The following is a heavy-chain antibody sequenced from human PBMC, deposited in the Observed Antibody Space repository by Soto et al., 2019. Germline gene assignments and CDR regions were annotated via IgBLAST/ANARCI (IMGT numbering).Heavy chain of an antibody. CDR2: IYRTRTT. D-gene: IGHD3-16*01. V-gene: IGHV4-59*01. J-gene: IGHJ4*02. CDR3: TRVPLDYTYRPDF. CDR1: GSSMSDYN. Sequence: QVQLQESGPGLVKPSGTLSLTCHVSGSSMSDYNWSWIRQSPGKGLEWFGSIYRTRTTNYNPSLTSRVTMSIDRSSNQFSLRVRSVTAADTAVYFCTRVPLDYTYRPDFWGQGTLVTVSS.